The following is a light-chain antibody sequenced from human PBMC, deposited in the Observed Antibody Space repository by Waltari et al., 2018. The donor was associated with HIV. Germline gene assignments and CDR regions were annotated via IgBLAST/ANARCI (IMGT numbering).Light chain of an antibody. CDR1: RNLLYSANNKSY. V-gene: IGKV4-1*01. CDR2: WAS. CDR3: QQYYSVPYT. J-gene: IGKJ2*01. Sequence: DVVVTQSPDSLAVSVGERATLNCKSSRNLLYSANNKSYLAWYQQKARRRPKLRIYWASSRESGVPDRFSGSGSATDFTLTISSLQAEDVAVYYCQQYYSVPYTFGQGTKLEIK.